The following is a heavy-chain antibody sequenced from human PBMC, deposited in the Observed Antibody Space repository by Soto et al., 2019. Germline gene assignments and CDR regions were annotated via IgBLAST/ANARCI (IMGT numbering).Heavy chain of an antibody. CDR3: ARASDAVVTVYGYFDY. CDR1: GFTFSSYA. CDR2: ISYDGSNK. D-gene: IGHD5-18*01. V-gene: IGHV3-30-3*01. J-gene: IGHJ4*02. Sequence: GGSLRLSCAASGFTFSSYAMHWVRQAPGKGLEWVAVISYDGSNKYYADSVKGRFTISRDNSKNALYLQMNSLRAEDTAVYYCARASDAVVTVYGYFDYWGQGTQVTVSS.